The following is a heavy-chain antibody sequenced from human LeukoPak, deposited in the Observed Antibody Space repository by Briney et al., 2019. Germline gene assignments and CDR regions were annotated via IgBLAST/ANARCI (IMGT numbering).Heavy chain of an antibody. V-gene: IGHV4-4*07. CDR1: SGSISSFY. J-gene: IGHJ4*02. D-gene: IGHD3-10*01. CDR2: IYNSGST. CDR3: ARGGGFGELFSY. Sequence: PSETLSLTCTVSSGSISSFYWRWIRQPAGKGLEWIGRIYNSGSTNYNPSLKSRVTMSVDTSKNQISLKLSSVTAADTAVYYCARGGGFGELFSYWGQGTLVTVSS.